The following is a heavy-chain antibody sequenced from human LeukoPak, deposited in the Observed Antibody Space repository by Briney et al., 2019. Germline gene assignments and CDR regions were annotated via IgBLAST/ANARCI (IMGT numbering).Heavy chain of an antibody. CDR1: GFTFSSYA. J-gene: IGHJ4*02. V-gene: IGHV3-23*01. Sequence: GGSLRLSCAASGFTFSSYAMSWVRQAPGKGLEWVSSISGSGGSTYCADSVKGRFTISRDNSKNTLYLQMHSLRAEDTAVYYCARVVRGDAYNYDYWGRGTLVTVSS. D-gene: IGHD5-24*01. CDR3: ARVVRGDAYNYDY. CDR2: ISGSGGST.